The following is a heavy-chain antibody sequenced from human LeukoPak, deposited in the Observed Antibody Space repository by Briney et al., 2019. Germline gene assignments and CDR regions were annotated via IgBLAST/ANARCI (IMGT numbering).Heavy chain of an antibody. J-gene: IGHJ6*02. CDR1: GFTISSYG. CDR2: ISYDGSNK. Sequence: GRSLRLSCAASGFTISSYGMHWVRQAPGKGLEWVAVISYDGSNKYYADSVKGRFTISRDNSKNTLYLQMNSLRAEDTAVYYCAKDVAARHDYYYGMDVWGQGTTVTVSS. D-gene: IGHD6-6*01. CDR3: AKDVAARHDYYYGMDV. V-gene: IGHV3-30*18.